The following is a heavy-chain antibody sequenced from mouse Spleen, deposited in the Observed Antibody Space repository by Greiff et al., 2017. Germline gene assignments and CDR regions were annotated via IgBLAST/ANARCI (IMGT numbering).Heavy chain of an antibody. V-gene: IGHV1-18*01. CDR2: INPNNGGT. CDR1: GYTFTDYN. J-gene: IGHJ1*01. CDR3: ARRGDWYFDV. Sequence: EVQLQQSGPELVKPGASVKIPCKAPGYTFTDYNMDWVKQSHGKSLEWIGDINPNNGGTIYNQKFKGKATLTVDKSSSTAYMELRSLTSEDTAVYYCARRGDWYFDVWGAGTTVTVSS.